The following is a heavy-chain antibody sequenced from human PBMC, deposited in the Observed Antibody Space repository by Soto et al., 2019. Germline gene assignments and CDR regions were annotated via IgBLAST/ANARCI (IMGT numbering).Heavy chain of an antibody. CDR3: AREALGLELFYYYYYGMDV. Sequence: PGGSLRLSCAASGFTFSSYAMHWVRQAPGKGLEWVAVISYDGSNKYYADSVKGRFTISRDNSKNTLYLQMNSLRAEDTAVYYCAREALGLELFYYYYYGMDVWGQGSTVTVSS. D-gene: IGHD1-7*01. CDR1: GFTFSSYA. J-gene: IGHJ6*02. CDR2: ISYDGSNK. V-gene: IGHV3-30-3*01.